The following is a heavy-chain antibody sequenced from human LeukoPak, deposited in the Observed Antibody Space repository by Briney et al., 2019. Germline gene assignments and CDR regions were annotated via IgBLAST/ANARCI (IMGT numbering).Heavy chain of an antibody. D-gene: IGHD2-15*01. V-gene: IGHV3-23*01. CDR1: GFTFSSYA. J-gene: IGHJ4*02. Sequence: GGSLRLSCAASGFTFSSYAMSWVRQAPGKGLEWVSAISGSGGSTYYADSVKGRFTISRDNSKNTLYLQMNSLRAEDTAVYYCAKDRVPKDRDCSGGSCYFDYWGQGTLVTVSS. CDR2: ISGSGGST. CDR3: AKDRVPKDRDCSGGSCYFDY.